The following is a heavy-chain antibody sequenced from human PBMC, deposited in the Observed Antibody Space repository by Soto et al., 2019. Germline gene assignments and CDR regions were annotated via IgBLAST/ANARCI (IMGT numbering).Heavy chain of an antibody. CDR1: GFTFSSYA. D-gene: IGHD2-2*01. CDR3: AKDIVPDD. Sequence: GGSLRLSCAASGFTFSSYAMSWVRQAPGKGLEWVSAISGSVGSTYYADSGKGRFTISRDSSKNMLYRQMNSLRAGETAGYYCAKDIVPDDWGEGTLVTVTS. CDR2: ISGSVGST. V-gene: IGHV3-23*01. J-gene: IGHJ4*02.